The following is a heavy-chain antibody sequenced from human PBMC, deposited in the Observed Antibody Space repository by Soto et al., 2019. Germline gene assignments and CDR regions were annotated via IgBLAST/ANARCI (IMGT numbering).Heavy chain of an antibody. Sequence: SETLSLTCTVSGGSISSGGYYWSWIRQHPGKGLEWIGYIYYSGSTYYNPSLKSRVTISVDTSKNQFSLKLSSVTAADTAVYYCARDFWSGYAYYHYGMDVWGQGTTVIVSS. CDR3: ARDFWSGYAYYHYGMDV. D-gene: IGHD3-3*01. V-gene: IGHV4-31*03. CDR2: IYYSGST. J-gene: IGHJ6*02. CDR1: GGSISSGGYY.